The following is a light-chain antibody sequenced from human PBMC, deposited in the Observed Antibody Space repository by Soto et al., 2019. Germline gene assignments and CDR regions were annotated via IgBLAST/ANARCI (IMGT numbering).Light chain of an antibody. V-gene: IGKV1-12*01. J-gene: IGKJ1*01. CDR2: AAS. Sequence: DIPMTQSPSSISASVGDRVTITCRASQDINNRLAWFQQSPGRAPKYLIQAASMVQSGVPSRFSASGSGTDFTLTIDSLEPEDFATYYCLQVKTFPRTFGQGTRLEIK. CDR3: LQVKTFPRT. CDR1: QDINNR.